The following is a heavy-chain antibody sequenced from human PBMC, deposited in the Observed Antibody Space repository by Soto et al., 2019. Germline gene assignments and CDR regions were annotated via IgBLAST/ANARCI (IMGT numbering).Heavy chain of an antibody. CDR3: ARDQYYDSSGFLAASDI. V-gene: IGHV1-18*04. Sequence: ASVEVSCKASGYTFTSYGISWVRQAPGQGLEWMGWISAYNGNTNYAQKLQDRVIMTTDTSTSTAYMELRSLRSDDTAVYYCARDQYYDSSGFLAASDIWGQGTMVTVSS. D-gene: IGHD3-22*01. CDR2: ISAYNGNT. CDR1: GYTFTSYG. J-gene: IGHJ3*02.